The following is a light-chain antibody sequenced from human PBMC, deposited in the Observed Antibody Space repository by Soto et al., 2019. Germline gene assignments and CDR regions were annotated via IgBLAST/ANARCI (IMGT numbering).Light chain of an antibody. V-gene: IGLV2-11*01. Sequence: LTHPRSVSGSPGQSVTISCTGTSSDVGGYNYVSWYQQHPGKAPKLMIYDVSKRLSGVPDRFSGSKSGNTASLTISGLQAEDEADYYCCSYAGSYTYVFGTGTKVTVL. CDR2: DVS. CDR1: SSDVGGYNY. J-gene: IGLJ1*01. CDR3: CSYAGSYTYV.